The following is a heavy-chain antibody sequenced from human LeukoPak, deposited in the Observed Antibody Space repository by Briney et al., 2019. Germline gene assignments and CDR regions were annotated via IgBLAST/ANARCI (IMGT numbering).Heavy chain of an antibody. V-gene: IGHV3-23*01. CDR2: ISGGA. CDR3: ARAPSHSPYNFYYMDV. CDR1: GFTFSTYA. Sequence: GGSLRLSCAASGFTFSTYAMNWVRQAPGKGLEWVSAISGGAYSADSVRGRFTISRDNSKNTLYLQMNSLRAEDTAVYYCARAPSHSPYNFYYMDVWGKGTTVTVSS. J-gene: IGHJ6*03. D-gene: IGHD6-13*01.